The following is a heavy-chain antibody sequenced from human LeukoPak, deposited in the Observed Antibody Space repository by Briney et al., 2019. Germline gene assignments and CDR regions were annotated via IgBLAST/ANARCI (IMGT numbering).Heavy chain of an antibody. CDR1: GFTFDDYA. J-gene: IGHJ4*02. V-gene: IGHV3-43D*03. CDR3: AKDWGGGQKAAAGTVDY. CDR2: TSWDGGST. Sequence: GGSLRLSCAASGFTFDDYAMHWVRQAPGKGLEWVSLTSWDGGSTYYADSVKGRFTISRDNSKNSLYLQMNSLRAEDTALYYCAKDWGGGQKAAAGTVDYWGRGTLVTVSS. D-gene: IGHD6-13*01.